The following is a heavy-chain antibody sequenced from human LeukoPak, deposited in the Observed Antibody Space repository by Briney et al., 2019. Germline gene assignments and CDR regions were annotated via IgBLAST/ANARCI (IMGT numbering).Heavy chain of an antibody. CDR1: GYTFTSYD. V-gene: IGHV1-8*03. D-gene: IGHD2-15*01. Sequence: GASVKVSCKASGYTFTSYDINWVRQATGQGLEWMGWMNPNSSNTGYAQKFQGRVTITRNTSISTAYMELSSLRSEDTAVYYCARGRRYCSGGSCGYYFDYWGQGTLVTVSS. CDR2: MNPNSSNT. J-gene: IGHJ4*02. CDR3: ARGRRYCSGGSCGYYFDY.